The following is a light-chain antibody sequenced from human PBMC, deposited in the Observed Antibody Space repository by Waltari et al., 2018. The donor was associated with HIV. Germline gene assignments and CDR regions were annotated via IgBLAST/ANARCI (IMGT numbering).Light chain of an antibody. J-gene: IGKJ1*01. CDR3: QQYHNRPT. CDR1: QSVGSN. CDR2: GAS. V-gene: IGKV3-15*01. Sequence: IVMTQSPATLSVSPGERAILSCRASQSVGSNVAWYQQKPGQAPRLLIYGASSRATGLPARFSGSGSGTEFTLTISSLQSEDLAVYCCQQYHNRPTFGQGTKVQIK.